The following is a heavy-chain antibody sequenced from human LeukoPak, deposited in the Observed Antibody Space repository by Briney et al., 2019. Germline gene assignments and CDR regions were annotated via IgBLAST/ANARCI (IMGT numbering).Heavy chain of an antibody. V-gene: IGHV1-69*04. CDR3: ASNPEKSQLCSN. J-gene: IGHJ4*02. CDR1: GGTFSSYA. D-gene: IGHD5-18*01. CDR2: IIPILGIA. Sequence: SVKVSCKASGGTFSSYAISWVRQALGQGLEWMGRIIPILGIANYAQKFQGRVTITADKSTSTAYMELSSLRSEDTAVYYCASNPEKSQLCSNWGQGTLVTVSS.